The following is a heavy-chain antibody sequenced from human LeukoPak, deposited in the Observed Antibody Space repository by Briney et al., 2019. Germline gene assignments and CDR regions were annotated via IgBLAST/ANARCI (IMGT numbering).Heavy chain of an antibody. J-gene: IGHJ4*02. V-gene: IGHV3-7*01. Sequence: QPGGSLRLSCAASGFTFSSYWMSWVRQAPGKGLEWVANIKQDGSEKYYVDSVKGRFTISRDNAKNSLYLQMNSLRAEDTAVYYCARENYDFWSGYYTGLDYWGQGTLVTVSS. D-gene: IGHD3-3*01. CDR1: GFTFSSYW. CDR3: ARENYDFWSGYYTGLDY. CDR2: IKQDGSEK.